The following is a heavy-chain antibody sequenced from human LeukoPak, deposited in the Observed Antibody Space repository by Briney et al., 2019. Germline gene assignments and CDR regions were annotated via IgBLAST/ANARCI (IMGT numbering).Heavy chain of an antibody. CDR2: IYTSGST. J-gene: IGHJ5*02. CDR3: TTDEVSSFDP. CDR1: GGSISSYY. V-gene: IGHV4-4*07. Sequence: PSETLSLTCTVSGGSISSYYWSWIRQPAGKGLEWIGRIYTSGSTNYNPSLKSRVTMSVDTSKNQFSLKLSSVTAEDTAVYYCTTDEVSSFDPWGQGTLVTVSS. D-gene: IGHD3-10*01.